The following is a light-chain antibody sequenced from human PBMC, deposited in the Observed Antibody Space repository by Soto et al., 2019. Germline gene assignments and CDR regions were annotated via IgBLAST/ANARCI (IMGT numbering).Light chain of an antibody. CDR2: EVN. CDR3: CSSEGINNLGV. V-gene: IGLV2-8*01. CDR1: SSDVGGYKY. Sequence: QSALTQPPSASGSPGQSVTISCTGTSSDVGGYKYVSWYQQHPGKAPKLMIFEVNKRPSGVPDRFSGSKSGNTASLTVSGRQAEDEADYYCCSSEGINNLGVFGTGTKLTVL. J-gene: IGLJ1*01.